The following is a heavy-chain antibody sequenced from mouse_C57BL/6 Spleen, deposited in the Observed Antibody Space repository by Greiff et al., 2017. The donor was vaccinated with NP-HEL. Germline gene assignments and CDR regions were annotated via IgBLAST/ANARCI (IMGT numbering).Heavy chain of an antibody. J-gene: IGHJ4*01. CDR1: GYTFTSYW. CDR2: IDPSDSYT. Sequence: QVQLQQSGAELVMPGASVKLSCKASGYTFTSYWMHWVKQRPGQGLEWIGEIDPSDSYTNYNQKFKGKSTLTVDKSSSTAYMQLSSLTSEDSAVYYCASRDYYGSSHAMDYWGQGTSVTVSS. V-gene: IGHV1-69*01. CDR3: ASRDYYGSSHAMDY. D-gene: IGHD1-1*01.